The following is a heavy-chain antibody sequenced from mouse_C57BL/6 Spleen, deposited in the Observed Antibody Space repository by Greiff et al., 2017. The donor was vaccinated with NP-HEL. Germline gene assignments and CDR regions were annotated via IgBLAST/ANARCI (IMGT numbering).Heavy chain of an antibody. D-gene: IGHD4-1*01. Sequence: VQLQQTGAELVKPGASVKLSCKASGYTFTSYWMQWVKQRPGQGLEWIGEIDPSDSYTNYNQKFKGKATLTVDTSSSTAYMQLSSLTSEDSAVYYCARLTGTDYWGQGTSVTVSS. J-gene: IGHJ4*01. V-gene: IGHV1-50*01. CDR3: ARLTGTDY. CDR1: GYTFTSYW. CDR2: IDPSDSYT.